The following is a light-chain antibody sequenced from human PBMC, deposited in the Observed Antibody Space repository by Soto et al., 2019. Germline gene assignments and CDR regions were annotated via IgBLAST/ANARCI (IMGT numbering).Light chain of an antibody. Sequence: DIQMTQSPSSLSASVGDRVTVTCRASQTITIYLNWYQQKPGKAPKLLIYGASNLQSGVPSRFSGSGSGTDFTLTISSLQHEDFATYYCQQSYSTPWTYGQGTKVDI. V-gene: IGKV1-39*01. J-gene: IGKJ1*01. CDR2: GAS. CDR3: QQSYSTPWT. CDR1: QTITIY.